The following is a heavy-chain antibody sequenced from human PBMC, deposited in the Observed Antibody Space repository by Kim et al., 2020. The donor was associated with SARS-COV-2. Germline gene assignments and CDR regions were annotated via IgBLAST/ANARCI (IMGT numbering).Heavy chain of an antibody. CDR3: ARTDWSYGGLFAP. CDR1: GGSFSGFY. Sequence: SETLSLTCAVYGGSFSGFYWNWIRQAPGKGLEWIGEINHSGSTNYNPSLKSRVTISVDMSKSQFSLNLNSVTAADTAVYFCARTDWSYGGLFAPWGQGT. V-gene: IGHV4-34*01. D-gene: IGHD1-7*01. CDR2: INHSGST. J-gene: IGHJ5*02.